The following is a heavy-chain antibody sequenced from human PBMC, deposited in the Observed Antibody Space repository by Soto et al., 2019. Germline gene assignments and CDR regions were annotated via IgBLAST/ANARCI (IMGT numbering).Heavy chain of an antibody. CDR3: ARETSGYCSGGSCYRHNAFDI. CDR2: IIPIFGTA. CDR1: GGTFSSYA. Sequence: QVQLVQSAAEVKKPGSSVKVSCKASGGTFSSYAISWVRQAPGQGLEWMGGIIPIFGTANYAQKFQGRVTITADESTSTAYMELSSLRSEDTAVYYCARETSGYCSGGSCYRHNAFDIWGQGTMVTVSS. J-gene: IGHJ3*02. D-gene: IGHD2-15*01. V-gene: IGHV1-69*01.